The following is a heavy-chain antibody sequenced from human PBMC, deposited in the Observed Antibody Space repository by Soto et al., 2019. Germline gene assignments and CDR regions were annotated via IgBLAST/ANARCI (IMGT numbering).Heavy chain of an antibody. CDR2: IIPIFGTA. D-gene: IGHD3-3*01. J-gene: IGHJ6*02. V-gene: IGHV1-69*12. CDR1: GGTFSSYA. CDR3: ARWFGVVPKFYYSYGMDV. Sequence: QVQLVQSGAEVKKPGSSVKVSCKASGGTFSSYAISWVRQAPGQGLEWMGGIIPIFGTANYAQKFQGRVTITADESTSTAYMELSSLRSEDTAVYYCARWFGVVPKFYYSYGMDVWGQGTTVTVSS.